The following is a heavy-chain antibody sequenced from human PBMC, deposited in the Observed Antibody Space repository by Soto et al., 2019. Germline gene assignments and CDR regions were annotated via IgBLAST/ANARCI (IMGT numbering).Heavy chain of an antibody. CDR2: IYWDDDK. Sequence: QITLKESGPTLVKPTQTLTLTCTFSGFSLSTSRGGVGWIRQPPGKALEWLALIYWDDDKRYSPSLKSRLTIPKETSKNQVVLTMTNTDPVDTATYYCVHTSGAGNSACFDYWGQGTLVTVSS. D-gene: IGHD6-13*01. CDR1: GFSLSTSRGG. V-gene: IGHV2-5*02. CDR3: VHTSGAGNSACFDY. J-gene: IGHJ4*02.